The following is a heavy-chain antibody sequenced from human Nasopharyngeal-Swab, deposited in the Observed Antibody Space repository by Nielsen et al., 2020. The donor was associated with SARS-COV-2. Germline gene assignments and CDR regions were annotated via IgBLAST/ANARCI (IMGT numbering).Heavy chain of an antibody. CDR1: GGTFSSYA. J-gene: IGHJ5*02. D-gene: IGHD3-10*01. CDR2: IIPIFGTA. Sequence: SVKVSCKASGGTFSSYAISWVRQAHGQGLEWMGGIIPIFGTANYAQKFQGRVTITADESTSTAYMELSSLRSEDTAVYYCAREGITMLRFNWFDPWGQGTLVTVSS. CDR3: AREGITMLRFNWFDP. V-gene: IGHV1-69*13.